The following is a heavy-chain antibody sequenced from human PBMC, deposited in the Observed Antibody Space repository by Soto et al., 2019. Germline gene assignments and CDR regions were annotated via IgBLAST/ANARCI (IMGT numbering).Heavy chain of an antibody. V-gene: IGHV3-21*01. CDR2: ISSSSSYI. CDR3: ARDRFDP. Sequence: PGGSLRLSCAASGFTFSSYSMNWVRQAPGKGLEWVSSISSSSSYIYYADSLKGRFPISRDNAKNSLYLQMNSLRAEDPAVYSFARDRFDPWGQGTLVTVSS. J-gene: IGHJ5*02. CDR1: GFTFSSYS.